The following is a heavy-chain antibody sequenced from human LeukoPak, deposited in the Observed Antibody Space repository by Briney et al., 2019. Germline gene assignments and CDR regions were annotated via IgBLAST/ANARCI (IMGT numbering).Heavy chain of an antibody. J-gene: IGHJ3*02. V-gene: IGHV3-23*01. D-gene: IGHD5-24*01. CDR2: ISGSGGST. CDR1: GYTFSSYW. Sequence: PGGSLRLSCAASGYTFSSYWMHWVRQAPGKGLEWVSAISGSGGSTYYADSVKGRFTTSRDNSKNTLYLQMNSLRAEDTAVYYCAKDWEKRWLQLWAFDIWGQGTMVTVSS. CDR3: AKDWEKRWLQLWAFDI.